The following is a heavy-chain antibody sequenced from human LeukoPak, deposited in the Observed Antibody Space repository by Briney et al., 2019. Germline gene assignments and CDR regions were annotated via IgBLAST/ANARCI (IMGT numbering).Heavy chain of an antibody. V-gene: IGHV3-33*06. Sequence: GGSLRLSCAASGFTFSSYGMHWVRQAPGKGLEWVAVIWYDGSNKYYADSVKGRFTISRDNSKNTLYPQMNSLRAEDTAVYYCAKDRYYDSSGYYYGALDYWGQGTLVTVSS. J-gene: IGHJ4*02. CDR1: GFTFSSYG. D-gene: IGHD3-22*01. CDR2: IWYDGSNK. CDR3: AKDRYYDSSGYYYGALDY.